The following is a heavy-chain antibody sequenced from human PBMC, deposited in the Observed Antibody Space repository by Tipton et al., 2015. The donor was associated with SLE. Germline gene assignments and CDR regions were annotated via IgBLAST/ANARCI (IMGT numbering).Heavy chain of an antibody. V-gene: IGHV3-53*05. CDR2: IYSGGST. Sequence: SLRLSCAASGFTVSSNYMSWVRQAPGKGLEWVSVIYSGGSTYYADSVKGRFTISRDNSKNTLYLQMNSLRAEDTAVYYCARRPPRVYAFDMWGQGTMVTVSS. CDR1: GFTVSSNY. J-gene: IGHJ3*02. CDR3: ARRPPRVYAFDM.